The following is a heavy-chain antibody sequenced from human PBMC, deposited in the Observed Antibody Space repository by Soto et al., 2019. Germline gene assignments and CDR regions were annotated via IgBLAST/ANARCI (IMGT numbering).Heavy chain of an antibody. CDR3: ARDLTATYGAYGMDV. V-gene: IGHV4-61*08. CDR1: GGSISSGGYY. CDR2: IYYTGST. J-gene: IGHJ6*02. D-gene: IGHD4-17*01. Sequence: CTVSGGSISSGGYYWSWIRQHPGKGLGWIGYIYYTGSTKHNPSLKSRAIISVDTSKNQFSLKLTSVTAADTAVYYCARDLTATYGAYGMDVWGQGTTVTVSS.